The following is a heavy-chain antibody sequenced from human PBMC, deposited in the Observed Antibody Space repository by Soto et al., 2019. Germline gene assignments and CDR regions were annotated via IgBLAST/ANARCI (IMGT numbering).Heavy chain of an antibody. CDR3: GRVARFWSGYFPPPLGCMDV. CDR1: GYTFTSYD. J-gene: IGHJ6*02. V-gene: IGHV1-8*01. Sequence: ASVKVSCKASGYTFTSYDINWVRQATGQGLEWMGWMNPNSGNTGYAQKFQGRVTMTRNTSISTAYMKLSSLRSEDTAVYYCGRVARFWSGYFPPPLGCMDVWGQGTTVTVSS. CDR2: MNPNSGNT. D-gene: IGHD3-3*01.